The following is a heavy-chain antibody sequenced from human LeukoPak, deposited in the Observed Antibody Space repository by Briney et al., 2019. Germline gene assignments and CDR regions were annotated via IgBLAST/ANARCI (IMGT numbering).Heavy chain of an antibody. J-gene: IGHJ4*02. Sequence: SETLSLTCTVSGGSISSYYWSWIRQPPGKGLEWIGYIYYSGSTNYNPSLKSRVTISVDTSKNQFSLKLSSVTAADTAVYYCARNKKTVVRGVIRTFYAFDYWGQGTLVTVSS. CDR2: IYYSGST. D-gene: IGHD3-10*01. V-gene: IGHV4-59*12. CDR3: ARNKKTVVRGVIRTFYAFDY. CDR1: GGSISSYY.